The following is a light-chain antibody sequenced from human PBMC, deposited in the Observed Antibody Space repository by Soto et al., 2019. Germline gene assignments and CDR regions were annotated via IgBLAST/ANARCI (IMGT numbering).Light chain of an antibody. V-gene: IGLV1-51*02. CDR1: SSNIGNNY. CDR3: GTWDSSLSAWV. CDR2: ENN. J-gene: IGLJ3*02. Sequence: QSVLTQPPSVSAAPVQKVTISCSGSSSNIGNNYVSWYQQLPGTAPKLLIYENNKRPSGIPDRFSGSKSGTSATLGITGLQTGDEADYYCGTWDSSLSAWVFGGGTQLTVL.